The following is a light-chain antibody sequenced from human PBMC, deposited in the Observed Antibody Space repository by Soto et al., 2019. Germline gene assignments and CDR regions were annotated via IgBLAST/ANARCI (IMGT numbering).Light chain of an antibody. V-gene: IGKV1-39*01. CDR1: QSIDSY. CDR3: QQSYSTPLT. CDR2: GAI. Sequence: DIQMTQSPSSLSASVGDRVTITCRASQSIDSYLNWYQQKPGKAPKLLIYGAISLQGGVPSRFGGSGSGTDFTLTISSLQLEDFATYYCQQSYSTPLTFGGGTKVDI. J-gene: IGKJ4*01.